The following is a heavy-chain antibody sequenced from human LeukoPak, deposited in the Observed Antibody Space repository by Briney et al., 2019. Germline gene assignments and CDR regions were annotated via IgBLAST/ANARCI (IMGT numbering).Heavy chain of an antibody. CDR2: IYYSGST. Sequence: SETLSLTCTVSGDSVSSGNYYWSWIRQPPGKGLEWIGYIYYSGSTNYNPSLKSRVTMSIDTSKNQFSLKLSSVTAADTAVYYCARGSVLAHSSGWQDYYYYGMDVWGQGTTVTVSS. V-gene: IGHV4-61*01. J-gene: IGHJ6*02. CDR3: ARGSVLAHSSGWQDYYYYGMDV. CDR1: GDSVSSGNYY. D-gene: IGHD6-19*01.